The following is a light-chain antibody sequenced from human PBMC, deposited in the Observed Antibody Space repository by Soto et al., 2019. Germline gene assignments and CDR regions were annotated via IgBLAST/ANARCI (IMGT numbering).Light chain of an antibody. CDR1: QTISSW. CDR3: QHYGSYWT. CDR2: KAS. V-gene: IGKV1-5*03. Sequence: DIQMTQSPSTLSGSVGDRVTITCRASQTISSWLAWYQQKPGKAPKLLIYKASTIKSGVPSRSSGSGSGTEFTLTINSLQPDDFATYYCQHYGSYWTFGQGTKVDIK. J-gene: IGKJ1*01.